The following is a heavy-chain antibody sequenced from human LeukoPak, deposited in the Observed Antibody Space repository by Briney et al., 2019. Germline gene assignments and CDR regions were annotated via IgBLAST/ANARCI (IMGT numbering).Heavy chain of an antibody. D-gene: IGHD6-13*01. Sequence: SETLSLTCAVSGYSISSGYYWGWIRQPPGKGLEWIGSIYHSGSTYYNPSLKSRVTISVDTSKNQFSLKLSSVTAADTAVYYCASGLASSSSSRHFDYWGQGTLVTVSS. CDR2: IYHSGST. CDR3: ASGLASSSSSRHFDY. J-gene: IGHJ4*02. V-gene: IGHV4-38-2*01. CDR1: GYSISSGYY.